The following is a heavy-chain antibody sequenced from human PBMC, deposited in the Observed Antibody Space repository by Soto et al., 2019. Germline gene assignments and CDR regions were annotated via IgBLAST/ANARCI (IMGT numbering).Heavy chain of an antibody. V-gene: IGHV3-30*18. D-gene: IGHD2-15*01. CDR2: ISYDGSNK. CDR3: AKDTSSIVVVVAAMDGYFQH. CDR1: GFTFSSYG. Sequence: QVQLVESGRGVVQPGRSLRLSCAASGFTFSSYGMHWVRQAPGKGLEWVAVISYDGSNKYYADSVKGRFTISRDNSKNTLYLQMNSLRAEDTAVYYCAKDTSSIVVVVAAMDGYFQHWGQGTLVTVSS. J-gene: IGHJ1*01.